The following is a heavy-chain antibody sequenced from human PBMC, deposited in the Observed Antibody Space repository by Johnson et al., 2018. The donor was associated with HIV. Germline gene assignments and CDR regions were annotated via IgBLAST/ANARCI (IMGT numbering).Heavy chain of an antibody. CDR1: GFTFSSYD. D-gene: IGHD5-24*01. CDR2: IGTAGNT. J-gene: IGHJ3*02. Sequence: EVQLVESGGGLVQPGGSLRLSCAASGFTFSSYDMHWVRQATGKGLEWVSAIGTAGNTYYPGSVKGRFTISRDNSKNTLYLQMGSLRAEDMAVYYCARGTRGYNLAPDAFDIWGQGTMVTVSS. CDR3: ARGTRGYNLAPDAFDI. V-gene: IGHV3-13*01.